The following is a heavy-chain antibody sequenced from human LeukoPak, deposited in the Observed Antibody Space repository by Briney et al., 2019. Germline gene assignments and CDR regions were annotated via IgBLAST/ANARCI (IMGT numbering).Heavy chain of an antibody. CDR2: IYPRDGST. Sequence: GASVKVSCKASGYSFTSNYIHWVRQAPGQGLEWMGMIYPRDGSTSYAQKFQGRVTVTKDTSTSTVHMELSGLRSEDTAVYYCARDGRYYYDSSGYYGGDYWGQGTLVTVSS. D-gene: IGHD3-22*01. J-gene: IGHJ4*02. V-gene: IGHV1-46*01. CDR1: GYSFTSNY. CDR3: ARDGRYYYDSSGYYGGDY.